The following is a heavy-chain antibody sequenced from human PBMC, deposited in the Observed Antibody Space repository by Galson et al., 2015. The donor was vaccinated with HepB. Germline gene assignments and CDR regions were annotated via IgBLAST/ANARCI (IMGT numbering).Heavy chain of an antibody. D-gene: IGHD3-9*01. CDR2: IYWDDDK. J-gene: IGHJ6*02. CDR3: AHTDLTIFSYGMDV. CDR1: GFSLSTSGVG. V-gene: IGHV2-5*02. Sequence: PALVKPTQTLALTCTFSGFSLSTSGVGVGWIRQPPGKALEWLALIYWDDDKRYSPSLKSRLTITKDTSKNQVVLTMTNMDPVDTATYYCAHTDLTIFSYGMDVWGQGTTVTVSS.